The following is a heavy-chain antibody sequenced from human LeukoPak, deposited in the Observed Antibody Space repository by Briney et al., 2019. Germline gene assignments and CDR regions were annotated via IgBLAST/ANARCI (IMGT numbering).Heavy chain of an antibody. J-gene: IGHJ4*02. CDR1: GFTFSSYW. CDR3: ASAPYYFDS. CDR2: INIDGSST. Sequence: GGSLRLSCAASGFTFSSYWMHWVRQAPGKGLVWVSRINIDGSSTSYADSVKGRITISRDNANNTLYLQMNSLRAEDTAIYYCASAPYYFDSWGQGTLVTVSS. V-gene: IGHV3-74*01.